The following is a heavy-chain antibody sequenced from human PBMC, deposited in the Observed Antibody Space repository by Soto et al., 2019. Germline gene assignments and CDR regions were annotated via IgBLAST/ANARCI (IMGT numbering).Heavy chain of an antibody. V-gene: IGHV3-23*04. D-gene: IGHD3-3*01. J-gene: IGHJ4*02. CDR2: MSGAGGSA. Sequence: EVQLVESGGGLVQPGGSLRLSCAASGFTFSSYAMSWVRQAPGKGLEWVSSMSGAGGSAYDADSVKGRFTISRDNSKSTLYLQMNSLRAEDTAVYYCAKGPIFGVENIYDYWGQGTLVTVSS. CDR1: GFTFSSYA. CDR3: AKGPIFGVENIYDY.